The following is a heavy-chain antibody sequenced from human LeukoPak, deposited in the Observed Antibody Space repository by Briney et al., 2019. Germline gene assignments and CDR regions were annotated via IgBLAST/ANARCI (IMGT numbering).Heavy chain of an antibody. CDR2: IYYSGST. J-gene: IGHJ4*02. Sequence: SETLSLTCTVSGGSISSGGYYWSWIRQPPGKGLEWIGSIYYSGSTYYNPSLKSRVTISVDTSKNQFSLKLSSVTAADTAVYYCARHGGTKKGIAAAGVGYWGQGTLVTVSS. V-gene: IGHV4-39*01. D-gene: IGHD6-13*01. CDR3: ARHGGTKKGIAAAGVGY. CDR1: GGSISSGGYY.